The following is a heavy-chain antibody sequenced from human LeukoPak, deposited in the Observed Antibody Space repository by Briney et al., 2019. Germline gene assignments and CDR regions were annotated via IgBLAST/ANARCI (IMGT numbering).Heavy chain of an antibody. Sequence: SETLSPTCTVSGGSISSGGYYWSWIRQHPGTGLEWIGYIYYSGSTYYNPSLKSRVTISVDTSKNQFSLKLNSVTAADTAVYYCASLQDILTGYTSDYWGQGTLVTVSS. CDR3: ASLQDILTGYTSDY. D-gene: IGHD3-9*01. V-gene: IGHV4-31*03. J-gene: IGHJ4*02. CDR2: IYYSGST. CDR1: GGSISSGGYY.